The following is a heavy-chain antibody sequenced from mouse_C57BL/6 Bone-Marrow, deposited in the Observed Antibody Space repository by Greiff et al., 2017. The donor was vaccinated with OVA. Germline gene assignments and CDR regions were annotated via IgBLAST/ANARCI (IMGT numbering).Heavy chain of an antibody. CDR1: GFTFSSYT. D-gene: IGHD1-1*01. Sequence: EVKLMESGGGLVKPGGSLKLSCAASGFTFSSYTMSWVRQTPEKRLEWVATISGGGGNTYYPDSVKGRFTISRDNAKNTLYLQMSSLRSEDTALYYCARRDYYGTQFAYWGQGTLVTVSA. CDR3: ARRDYYGTQFAY. J-gene: IGHJ3*01. V-gene: IGHV5-9*01. CDR2: ISGGGGNT.